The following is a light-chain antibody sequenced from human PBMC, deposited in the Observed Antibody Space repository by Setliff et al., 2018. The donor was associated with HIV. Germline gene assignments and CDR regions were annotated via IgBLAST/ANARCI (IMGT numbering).Light chain of an antibody. CDR1: SSDVGSYNL. V-gene: IGLV2-23*02. CDR2: EVS. J-gene: IGLJ1*01. Sequence: LTQPASVSGSPGQSITISCTGTSSDVGSYNLVSWYQQHPGKAPKLMIYEVSKRPSGVSNRFSGSKSGNTASLTISGLQAEDEADYYCCSYAGSSTPYVFGTGTKVTVL. CDR3: CSYAGSSTPYV.